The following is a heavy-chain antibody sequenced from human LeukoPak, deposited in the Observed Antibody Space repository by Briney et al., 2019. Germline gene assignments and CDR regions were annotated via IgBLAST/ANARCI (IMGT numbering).Heavy chain of an antibody. D-gene: IGHD4-17*01. Sequence: GGSLRLSCEGSGFIFSTYSMHWVRQAPGKGLEWVSGINWNGGSTGYADSVKGRFTISRDNAKNSLYLQMNSLRAEDTALYYCARRKMTTVTTLMDDVFDIWGQGTMVTVSS. CDR3: ARRKMTTVTTLMDDVFDI. J-gene: IGHJ3*02. CDR1: GFIFSTYS. CDR2: INWNGGST. V-gene: IGHV3-20*04.